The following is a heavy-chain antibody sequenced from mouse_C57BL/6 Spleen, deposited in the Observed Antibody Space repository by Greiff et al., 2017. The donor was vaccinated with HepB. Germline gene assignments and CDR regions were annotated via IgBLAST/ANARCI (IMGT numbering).Heavy chain of an antibody. CDR3: ARSQFITTVVAYYFDY. CDR2: IYPRSGNT. Sequence: LQESGAELARPGASVKLSCKASGYTFTSYGISWVKQRTGQGLEWIGEIYPRSGNTYYNEKFKGKATLTADKSSSTAYMELRSLTSEDSAVYFCARSQFITTVVAYYFDYWGQGTTLTVSS. CDR1: GYTFTSYG. J-gene: IGHJ2*01. D-gene: IGHD1-1*01. V-gene: IGHV1-81*01.